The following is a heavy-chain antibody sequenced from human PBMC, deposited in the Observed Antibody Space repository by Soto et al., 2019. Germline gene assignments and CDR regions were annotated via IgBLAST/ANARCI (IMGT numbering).Heavy chain of an antibody. CDR1: GGTFSSYA. Sequence: SVKVSCKASGGTFSSYAISWVRQAPGQGLEWMGGIIPIFGTANYAQKFQGRVTITADESTSTAYMELSSLRSEDTAVYYCAKLQYMDIVATIVLGGMDVWGQGTTVTVSS. J-gene: IGHJ6*02. D-gene: IGHD5-12*01. CDR3: AKLQYMDIVATIVLGGMDV. CDR2: IIPIFGTA. V-gene: IGHV1-69*13.